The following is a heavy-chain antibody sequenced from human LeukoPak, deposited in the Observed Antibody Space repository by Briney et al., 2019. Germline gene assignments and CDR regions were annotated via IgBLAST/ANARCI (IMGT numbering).Heavy chain of an antibody. CDR3: ARRAGP. Sequence: SETLSLTCTVSGYSISSGYYWGWIRQPPGKGLEWIGSIYHSGSTYYNPSLKSRVTISVDTSKNQFSLKLSSVTAADTAVYYCARRAGPWGQGTMVTVSS. J-gene: IGHJ3*01. CDR2: IYHSGST. V-gene: IGHV4-38-2*02. CDR1: GYSISSGYY.